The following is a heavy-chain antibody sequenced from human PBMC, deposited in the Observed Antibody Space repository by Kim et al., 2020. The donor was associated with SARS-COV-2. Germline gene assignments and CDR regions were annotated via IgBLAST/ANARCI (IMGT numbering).Heavy chain of an antibody. CDR3: AREGSGSYNWFDP. V-gene: IGHV1-3*01. J-gene: IGHJ5*02. D-gene: IGHD3-10*01. Sequence: KNATNLKGKVTITGDKSATTAYMELSSLTSKDPAVYYCAREGSGSYNWFDPWGQGTLVTVSS.